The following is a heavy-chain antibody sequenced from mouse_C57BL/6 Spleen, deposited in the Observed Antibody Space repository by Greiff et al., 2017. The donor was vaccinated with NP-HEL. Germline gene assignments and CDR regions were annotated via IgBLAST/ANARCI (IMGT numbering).Heavy chain of an antibody. J-gene: IGHJ3*01. CDR2: IDPETGGT. CDR3: TRIYYGNYGFAY. CDR1: GYTFTDYE. D-gene: IGHD2-1*01. Sequence: QVHVKQSGAELVRPGASVTLSCKASGYTFTDYEMHWVKQTPVHGLEWIGAIDPETGGTAYNQKFKGKAILTADKSSSTAYMELRSLTSEDSAVYYCTRIYYGNYGFAYWGQGTLVTVSA. V-gene: IGHV1-15*01.